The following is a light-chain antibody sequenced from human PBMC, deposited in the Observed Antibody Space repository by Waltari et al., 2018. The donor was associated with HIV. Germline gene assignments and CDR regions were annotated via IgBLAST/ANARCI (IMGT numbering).Light chain of an antibody. V-gene: IGLV2-11*01. CDR3: CSYAGSYDFDVV. Sequence: QSALTQPRSVSGSLGQSVTISCTVISSDVGGYNYVSWYQQHPGKAPKLLIFDVTKRPSGVPDRFSGSKSGDTASLTISGLQSEDEADYCCCSYAGSYDFDVVFGGGTNLTVL. CDR2: DVT. CDR1: SSDVGGYNY. J-gene: IGLJ2*01.